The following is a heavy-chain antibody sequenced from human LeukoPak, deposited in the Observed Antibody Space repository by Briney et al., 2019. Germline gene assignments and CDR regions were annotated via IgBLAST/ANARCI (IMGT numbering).Heavy chain of an antibody. CDR3: ARDLSGDGYNKFDY. J-gene: IGHJ4*02. V-gene: IGHV3-64*02. CDR1: GFTFSSYA. D-gene: IGHD5-24*01. CDR2: ISSNGGRT. Sequence: GGSLRLYCAASGFTFSSYAMHRVRQATGKGLEYLSGISSNGGRTYYADSVKGRFTISRDDAKNSLYLQMNSLRAEDTAVYYCARDLSGDGYNKFDYWGQGTLVTVSP.